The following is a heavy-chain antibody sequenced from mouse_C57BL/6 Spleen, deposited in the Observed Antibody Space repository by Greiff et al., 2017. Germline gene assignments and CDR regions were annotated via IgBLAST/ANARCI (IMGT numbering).Heavy chain of an antibody. V-gene: IGHV1-52*01. CDR2: IDPSDSET. Sequence: QVQLQQPGAELVRPGSSVKLSCKASGYTFTSYWMHWVKQRPIQGLEWIGNIDPSDSETHYNQKFKDKATLTVDKSSSTAYMQLSSLTSEDSAVYYCAREGPYGSSWYFDVWGTGTTVTVSS. D-gene: IGHD1-1*01. CDR3: AREGPYGSSWYFDV. J-gene: IGHJ1*03. CDR1: GYTFTSYW.